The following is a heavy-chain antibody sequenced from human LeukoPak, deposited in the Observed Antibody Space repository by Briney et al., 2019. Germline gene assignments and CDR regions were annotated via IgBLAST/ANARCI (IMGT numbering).Heavy chain of an antibody. J-gene: IGHJ4*02. Sequence: GGSLRLSCAASGFTFSDYYMSWIRQAPGKGLEWVSYISSSGSTIYYADSVKGRFTISRDSAKNSLYLQMNSLRAEDTAVYYCASMGYYYDSSGYYRYWGQGTLVTVSS. V-gene: IGHV3-11*01. CDR1: GFTFSDYY. CDR3: ASMGYYYDSSGYYRY. D-gene: IGHD3-22*01. CDR2: ISSSGSTI.